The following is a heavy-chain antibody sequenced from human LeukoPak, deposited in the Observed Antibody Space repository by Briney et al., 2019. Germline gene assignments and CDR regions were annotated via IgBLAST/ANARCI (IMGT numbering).Heavy chain of an antibody. D-gene: IGHD3-10*01. CDR3: ARDSRIWFGEKYDY. CDR1: GYTFTSYD. V-gene: IGHV1-18*01. CDR2: VSAYNGDT. Sequence: ASVKVSCKASGYTFTSYDTNWVRQAPGQGLEWMGWVSAYNGDTNYAQKLQGRVTMTTDTSTSTAYMQLRSLRSDDTAVYYCARDSRIWFGEKYDYWGQGTLVTVSS. J-gene: IGHJ4*02.